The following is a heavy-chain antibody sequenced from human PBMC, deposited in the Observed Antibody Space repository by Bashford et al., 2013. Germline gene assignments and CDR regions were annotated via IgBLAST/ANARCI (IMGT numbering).Heavy chain of an antibody. V-gene: IGHV1-69*06. D-gene: IGHD6-13*01. CDR1: GGTFSSYA. CDR3: ARGRAAGTSTRWGREYFDY. J-gene: IGHJ4*02. CDR2: IIPIFGTA. Sequence: SVKVSCKASGGTFSSYAISWVRQAPWTRALSGWEGIIPIFGTANYAQKFQGRVTITADKSTSTAYMELSSLRSEDTAVYYCARGRAAGTSTRWGREYFDYWGQGTLVTVSS.